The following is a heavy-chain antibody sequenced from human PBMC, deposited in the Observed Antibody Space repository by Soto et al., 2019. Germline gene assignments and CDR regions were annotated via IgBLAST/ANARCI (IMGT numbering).Heavy chain of an antibody. CDR3: ARQYCTGDCYSDYYFGMDV. CDR2: IYPGDFDT. J-gene: IGHJ6*02. V-gene: IGHV5-51*01. CDR1: GYSFSSYW. Sequence: GESLKISCKGSGYSFSSYWIGWVRQMPGKGLECMGIIYPGDFDTRYSPSFQGQVTISVDKSISTAYLQWSSLKASDTAVYYCARQYCTGDCYSDYYFGMDVWGQGTTVTVSS. D-gene: IGHD2-21*02.